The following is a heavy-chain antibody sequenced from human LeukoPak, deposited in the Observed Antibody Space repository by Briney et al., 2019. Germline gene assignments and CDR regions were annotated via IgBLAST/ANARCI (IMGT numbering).Heavy chain of an antibody. CDR2: IYTSGNT. CDR3: ARAGDPSWFDP. Sequence: PSETLSLTCTVSGASISSYYWSWIRRPAGKGLEWIGLIYTSGNTNYNPSLKSRVIMSVDTSKNQFSLKLTSVTAADTAVYYCARAGDPSWFDPWGQGTLVTVSS. CDR1: GASISSYY. J-gene: IGHJ5*02. D-gene: IGHD7-27*01. V-gene: IGHV4-4*07.